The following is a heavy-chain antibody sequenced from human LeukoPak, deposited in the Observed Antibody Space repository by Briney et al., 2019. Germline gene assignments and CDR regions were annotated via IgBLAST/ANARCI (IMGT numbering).Heavy chain of an antibody. V-gene: IGHV1-69*06. D-gene: IGHD2-2*01. CDR1: GGTFSSYA. CDR2: IIPIFGTA. J-gene: IGHJ5*02. CDR3: ARDLGYQLLWDDWFDP. Sequence: SVKVSCKASGGTFSSYAISWVRQAPGQGLEWMGGIIPIFGTANYAQKFQGRVTITVDKSTSTAYMELSSLRSEDTAVYYCARDLGYQLLWDDWFDPWGQGTLVTVSS.